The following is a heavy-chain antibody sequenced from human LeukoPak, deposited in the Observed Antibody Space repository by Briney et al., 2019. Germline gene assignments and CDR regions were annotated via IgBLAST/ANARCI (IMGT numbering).Heavy chain of an antibody. CDR3: ARDSRARYYDSSELDY. D-gene: IGHD3-22*01. CDR1: GGSISSSSYY. Sequence: SETLSLTCTVSGGSISSSSYYWGWIRQPPGKGLEWIGSIYYSGSAYYNPSLKSRVTISVDTSKNQFSLKLSSVTAADTAVYYCARDSRARYYDSSELDYWGQGTLVTVSS. CDR2: IYYSGSA. J-gene: IGHJ4*02. V-gene: IGHV4-39*07.